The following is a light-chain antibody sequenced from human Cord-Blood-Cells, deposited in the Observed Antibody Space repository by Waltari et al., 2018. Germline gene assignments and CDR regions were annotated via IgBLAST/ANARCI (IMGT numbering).Light chain of an antibody. CDR3: QQYYSYSRT. Sequence: DIQMTQSPSSLSASVVDRVTITCRASQSISSWLDWYQQKPGKAPKLLIYKASSLESGVPSRFSGSGSGTEFTLTISSLQPEDFATYYCQQYYSYSRTFGQGTKVEIK. CDR1: QSISSW. CDR2: KAS. V-gene: IGKV1-5*03. J-gene: IGKJ1*01.